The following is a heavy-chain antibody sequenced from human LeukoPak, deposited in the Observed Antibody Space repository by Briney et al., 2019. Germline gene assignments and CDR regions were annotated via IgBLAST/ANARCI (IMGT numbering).Heavy chain of an antibody. D-gene: IGHD4-17*01. CDR2: ISGSGGST. V-gene: IGHV3-23*01. CDR3: AKHYYGDYSGINY. J-gene: IGHJ4*02. Sequence: MXXXXXXXGKGLEXXSXISGSGGSTYYADSVKGRFTISGDNSKNTLYLQMNSLRAEDTAVYYCAKHYYGDYSGINYWGQGTLVTVSS.